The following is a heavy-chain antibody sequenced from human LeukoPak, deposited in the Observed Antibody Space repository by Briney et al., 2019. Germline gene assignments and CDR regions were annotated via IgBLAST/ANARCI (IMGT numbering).Heavy chain of an antibody. CDR1: GYTFSRYW. D-gene: IGHD3-10*01. V-gene: IGHV3-74*01. CDR2: INEDGSST. J-gene: IGHJ4*02. Sequence: GGSLRLSCAASGYTFSRYWMHWVRQGPGKGLVWVSRINEDGSSTSYAESVRGRFTISRDNAKNTLYLQMNSLRAEDAAVYCCTTDTFGARDSWGQGTLVTVSS. CDR3: TTDTFGARDS.